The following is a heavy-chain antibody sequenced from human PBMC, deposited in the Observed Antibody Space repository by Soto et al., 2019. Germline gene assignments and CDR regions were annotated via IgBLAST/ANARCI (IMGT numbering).Heavy chain of an antibody. Sequence: QVRLVESGGGVVQPGRSLRLSCTASGFSFSSYAMYWFRQPPGKGLEWVAVISHDGINKHYADSVKGRVTVSRDNFNHSLDMQLNSLIGEDTAMYYCARDMYSSDYFVKWFEPWGQGTLVTVSS. V-gene: IGHV3-30-3*01. J-gene: IGHJ5*02. D-gene: IGHD6-19*01. CDR2: ISHDGINK. CDR3: ARDMYSSDYFVKWFEP. CDR1: GFSFSSYA.